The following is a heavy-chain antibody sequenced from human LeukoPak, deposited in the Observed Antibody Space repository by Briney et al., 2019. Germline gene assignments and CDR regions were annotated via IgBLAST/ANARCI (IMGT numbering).Heavy chain of an antibody. CDR3: ARASYSYDINGWVPFDY. CDR2: IYYSGST. CDR1: GGSISSYY. V-gene: IGHV4-59*01. D-gene: IGHD3-22*01. J-gene: IGHJ4*02. Sequence: SETLSLTCTVSGGSISSYYWSWIRQPPGKGLEWIAYIYYSGSTNYNPSLKSRVTISVDTSKNQFSLKLSSVTAADTAVYYCARASYSYDINGWVPFDYWGQGTLVTVSS.